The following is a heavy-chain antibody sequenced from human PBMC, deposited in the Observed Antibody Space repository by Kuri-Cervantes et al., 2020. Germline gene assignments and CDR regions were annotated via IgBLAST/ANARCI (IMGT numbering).Heavy chain of an antibody. CDR3: AKGRRREYKIVYCMDV. CDR1: GITLSSYG. CDR2: ISYDGSNK. J-gene: IGHJ6*02. V-gene: IGHV3-30*18. Sequence: GESLKISCAASGITLSSYGMHWVRQAPGKGLEWVAVISYDGSNKYYADAVKGLFTISRDYSKNMLYLQMNSLRAEDTAVYYCAKGRRREYKIVYCMDVWGQGTTVTVSS. D-gene: IGHD2/OR15-2a*01.